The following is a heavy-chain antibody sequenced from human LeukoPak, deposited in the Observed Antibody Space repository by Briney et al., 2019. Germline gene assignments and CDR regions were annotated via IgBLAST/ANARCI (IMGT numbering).Heavy chain of an antibody. Sequence: GGSLRLSCAASGFTVSSNHMSWVRQAPGKGLEWVSVIYSGGSTYYADSVKGGFTISRDNSKKTLYIQMNSRRAEAAAGDYSWRVPSPSGYWGQGTLVTVSS. CDR1: GFTVSSNH. J-gene: IGHJ4*02. CDR3: WRVPSPSGY. V-gene: IGHV3-66*01. CDR2: IYSGGST. D-gene: IGHD3-3*01.